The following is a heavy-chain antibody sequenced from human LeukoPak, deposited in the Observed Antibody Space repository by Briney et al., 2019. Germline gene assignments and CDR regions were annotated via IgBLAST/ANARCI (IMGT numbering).Heavy chain of an antibody. CDR1: GFTFSSYE. J-gene: IGHJ4*02. CDR3: ARGFSY. Sequence: GGSLRLSCIASGFTFSSYEMSWVRQAPGKGLEWVSYISNSSGIFYADSVKGRFTISRDNAKNSLYLQMNSLRAEDTAVYYCARGFSYWGQGTLVTVSS. V-gene: IGHV3-48*03. CDR2: ISNSSGI.